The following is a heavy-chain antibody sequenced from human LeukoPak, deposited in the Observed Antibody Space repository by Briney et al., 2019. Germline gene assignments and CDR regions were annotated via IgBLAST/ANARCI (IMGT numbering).Heavy chain of an antibody. CDR1: GFTVSSNY. J-gene: IGHJ3*02. CDR2: IYSGGST. V-gene: IGHV3-53*01. D-gene: IGHD2-15*01. CDR3: AKDHVVVDAFDI. Sequence: GGSLRLSCTASGFTVSSNYMSWVRQAPGKGLEWVSVIYSGGSTYYADSVKGRFTISRDNSKNTLYLQMNSLRAEDTAVYYCAKDHVVVDAFDIWGQGTMVTVSS.